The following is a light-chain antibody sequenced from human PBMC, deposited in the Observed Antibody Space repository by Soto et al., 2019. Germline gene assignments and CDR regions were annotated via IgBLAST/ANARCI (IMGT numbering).Light chain of an antibody. Sequence: QSALTQPPSASGSPGQSVTISCTGTSSDVGGYDYVSWYQQHPVKAPKLMIYEVSKRPSGVPARFSGSKSGNTASLTVSGLQAEDEADYYCSSYAGYNNGDGFGTGTKLTVL. CDR3: SSYAGYNNGDG. CDR1: SSDVGGYDY. CDR2: EVS. V-gene: IGLV2-8*01. J-gene: IGLJ1*01.